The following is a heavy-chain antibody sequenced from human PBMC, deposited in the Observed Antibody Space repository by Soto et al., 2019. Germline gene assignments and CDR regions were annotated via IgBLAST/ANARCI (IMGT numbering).Heavy chain of an antibody. J-gene: IGHJ4*02. V-gene: IGHV1-3*01. CDR2: INDGSGNI. D-gene: IGHD6-13*01. CDR3: ASDWAAAGYDY. Sequence: QVQLVQSGAEVKKPGASVKVSCKASGYTFTSYAMHWVRQAPGQRVEWMGWINDGSGNIKYSQKFQGGVTITRDTSASTAYMELSSLRSEDTAVYYCASDWAAAGYDYWGQATLVTVSS. CDR1: GYTFTSYA.